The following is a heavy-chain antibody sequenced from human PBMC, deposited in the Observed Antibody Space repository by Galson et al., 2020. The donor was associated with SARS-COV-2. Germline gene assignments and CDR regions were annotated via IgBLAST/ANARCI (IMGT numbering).Heavy chain of an antibody. Sequence: SQTLSLTCAISGDSVSSNSASWHWIRQSPSRGLEWLGRTFYRSKWHTDYAASVKSRITINPDISMNQFSLQLKSVTPEDTAVYYCARNMITFGGIIIIPPYYFDYWGQGTLVTVSS. CDR2: TFYRSKWHT. CDR1: GDSVSSNSAS. V-gene: IGHV6-1*01. CDR3: ARNMITFGGIIIIPPYYFDY. J-gene: IGHJ4*02. D-gene: IGHD3-16*02.